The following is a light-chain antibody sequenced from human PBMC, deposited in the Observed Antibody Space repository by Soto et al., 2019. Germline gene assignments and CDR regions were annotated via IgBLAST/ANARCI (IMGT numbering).Light chain of an antibody. CDR1: SSDIGGYNY. CDR2: EVS. V-gene: IGLV2-14*01. J-gene: IGLJ2*01. CDR3: SSYTTTSTLV. Sequence: QSALTQPASVSGSPGQSITISCTGTSSDIGGYNYVSWYRQHPGKAPKLMIYEVSNRPSGVSNRLFGSKSGNTASLTISGLQAEDEADYYCSSYTTTSTLVFGGGTKLTVL.